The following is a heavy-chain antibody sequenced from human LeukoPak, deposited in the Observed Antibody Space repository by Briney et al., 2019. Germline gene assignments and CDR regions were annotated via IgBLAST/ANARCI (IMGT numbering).Heavy chain of an antibody. CDR3: AREGMAVGFARFPIFNY. V-gene: IGHV4-38-2*02. D-gene: IGHD6-19*01. CDR1: GYSISSGYY. Sequence: SETLSLTCAVSGYSISSGYYWGWIRQPPGKGLEWIGSIYHSGSTYYNPSLESRVTISVDTSKNQFSLRLTSVTAADTAVYYCAREGMAVGFARFPIFNYWGQGTLVTVSS. CDR2: IYHSGST. J-gene: IGHJ4*02.